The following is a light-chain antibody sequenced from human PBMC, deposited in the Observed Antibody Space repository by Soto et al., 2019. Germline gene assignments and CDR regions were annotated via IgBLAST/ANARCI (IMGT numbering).Light chain of an antibody. CDR2: DNS. J-gene: IGLJ1*01. CDR1: SSNIGAGYD. CDR3: GTRDGRLSGYV. V-gene: IGLV1-40*01. Sequence: QSVLAQPPSVSGAPGQKVTISCTGSSSNIGAGYDLHWYQQLPGTAPKLLLYDNSNRPSGVPDRFSGSKSGTSASLAITGLQAEDEADYYCGTRDGRLSGYVFGTGTKLTVL.